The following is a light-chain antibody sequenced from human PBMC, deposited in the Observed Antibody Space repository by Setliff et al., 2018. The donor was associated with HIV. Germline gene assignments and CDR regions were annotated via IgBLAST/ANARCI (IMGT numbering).Light chain of an antibody. CDR1: SSDIGTYNL. Sequence: ALAQPASVSGSPGQSITISCTGTSSDIGTYNLVSWYQQHPGKAPKLMIYDVTKRPSGVSNRFSGSKSGNTASLTISGLQAEDEADYYCCSYAGSSTYVFGTGTKVTVL. CDR2: DVT. CDR3: CSYAGSSTYV. J-gene: IGLJ1*01. V-gene: IGLV2-23*02.